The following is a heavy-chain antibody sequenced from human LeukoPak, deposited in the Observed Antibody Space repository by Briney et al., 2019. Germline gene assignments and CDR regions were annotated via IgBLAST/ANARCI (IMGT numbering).Heavy chain of an antibody. CDR2: INSGSST. CDR1: GLTVSSNH. J-gene: IGHJ3*02. CDR3: ARGGDSSGSVRTAFDI. V-gene: IGHV3-53*01. D-gene: IGHD3-22*01. Sequence: GGSLRLSCAASGLTVSSNHMSWVRQAPGKGLYWVSVINSGSSTYYADSVKGRFTISRDNSKNTLYLQMNSLRVEDTAVYYCARGGDSSGSVRTAFDIWGQGTMVTVSS.